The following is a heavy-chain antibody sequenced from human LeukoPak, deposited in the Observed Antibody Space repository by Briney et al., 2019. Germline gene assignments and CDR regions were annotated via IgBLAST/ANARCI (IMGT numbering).Heavy chain of an antibody. CDR3: VRDGDDFNFDY. CDR1: GFTFRSYW. D-gene: IGHD5-24*01. CDR2: VIRDGSFT. V-gene: IGHV3-74*01. J-gene: IGHJ4*02. Sequence: GGSLRLACAASGFTFRSYWMGWVSHAAGKGLEWVSRVIRDGSFTNYPTSVKCRFTISRDNAKITLYLQMSSLRAEDTAVYFCVRDGDDFNFDYWGQGGLVTVSS.